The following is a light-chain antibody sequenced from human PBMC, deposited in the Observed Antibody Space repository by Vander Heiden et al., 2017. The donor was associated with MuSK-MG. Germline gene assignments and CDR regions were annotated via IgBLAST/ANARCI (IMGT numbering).Light chain of an antibody. CDR3: QSYDTSLSGCV. Sequence: QSVLTLSPSLSGPPGLRLITTCSAGSSSIGGGYDAHWYQQQPGTAPKLLIYSNGNRPSGGPDRCSGCKSGTTAALVITGGQAEEEDDYYCQSYDTSLSGCVFGTGTKVTVL. V-gene: IGLV1-40*01. CDR2: SNG. J-gene: IGLJ1*01. CDR1: SSSIGGGYD.